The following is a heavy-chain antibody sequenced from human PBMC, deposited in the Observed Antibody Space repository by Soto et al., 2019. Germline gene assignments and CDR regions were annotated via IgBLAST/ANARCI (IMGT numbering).Heavy chain of an antibody. D-gene: IGHD3-10*01. CDR2: INAGNGNT. Sequence: ASVKVSCKASGYTFTSYAMHWVRQAPGQRLEWMGWINAGNGNTKYSQKFQGRVTITRDTSASTAYMELSSLRSEDTAVYYCARDRPSMVRGVPFDYWGQGTLVTVSS. CDR3: ARDRPSMVRGVPFDY. J-gene: IGHJ4*01. CDR1: GYTFTSYA. V-gene: IGHV1-3*01.